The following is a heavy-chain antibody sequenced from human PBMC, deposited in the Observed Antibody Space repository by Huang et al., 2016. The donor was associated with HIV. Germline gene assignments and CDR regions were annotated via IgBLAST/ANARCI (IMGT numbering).Heavy chain of an antibody. V-gene: IGHV4-34*02. CDR2: IKPGVPS. CDR1: GASFSTYF. Sequence: QVRLEQWGEGSLKPSETLSLTCAVYGASFSTYFWSWFRQAPDRRLKWIGEIKPGVPSNYNPGSTGLVVMTVDTPKKQFSRALRAMSAADAAIYYCARLPTPSYYDTWSISPVEEDFFYFNLDLWGRGTPVTVS. J-gene: IGHJ6*02. CDR3: ARLPTPSYYDTWSISPVEEDFFYFNLDL. D-gene: IGHD3-16*01.